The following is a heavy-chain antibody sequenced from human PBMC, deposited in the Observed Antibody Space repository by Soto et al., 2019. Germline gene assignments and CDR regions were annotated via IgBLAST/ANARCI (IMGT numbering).Heavy chain of an antibody. CDR3: ARARGRDFWGGYHID. CDR1: GGTFSSYA. V-gene: IGHV1-69*12. J-gene: IGHJ4*02. D-gene: IGHD3-3*01. CDR2: IIPIFGTA. Sequence: QVQLVQSGAEVKKPGSSVKVSCKASGGTFSSYAISWVRQAPGQGLEWMGGIIPIFGTANYAQKFQGRVTISADETTSTAYMELSCLRTEDTAVYYCARARGRDFWGGYHIDWGPGTLVTVSA.